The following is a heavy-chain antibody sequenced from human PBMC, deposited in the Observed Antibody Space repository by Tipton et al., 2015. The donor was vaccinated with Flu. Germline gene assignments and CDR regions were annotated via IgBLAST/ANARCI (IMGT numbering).Heavy chain of an antibody. Sequence: SLRLSCAASGFTFSSYGMHWVRQAPGKGLEWVAVISYDGSNKYYADSVKGRFTISRDNSKNTLYLQMNSLRAEDTAVYYCAKDFRRYSSGWSDAFDIWGQGTMVTVSS. CDR1: GFTFSSYG. J-gene: IGHJ3*02. CDR3: AKDFRRYSSGWSDAFDI. V-gene: IGHV3-30*18. D-gene: IGHD6-19*01. CDR2: ISYDGSNK.